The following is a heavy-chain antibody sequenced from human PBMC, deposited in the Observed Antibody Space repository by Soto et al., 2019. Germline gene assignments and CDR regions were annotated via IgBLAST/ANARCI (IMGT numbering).Heavy chain of an antibody. CDR1: GYSFTSYW. J-gene: IGHJ4*02. CDR3: ARHVSSGSYKDY. CDR2: IDPSDSYT. Sequence: PGDSLKISCKGSGYSFTSYWISWVRQMPGKGLEWMGRIDPSDSYTNYSPSFKGHVTISADKSISTAYLQWSSLKASDTAMYYCARHVSSGSYKDYWGQGNLVTVSS. D-gene: IGHD3-22*01. V-gene: IGHV5-10-1*01.